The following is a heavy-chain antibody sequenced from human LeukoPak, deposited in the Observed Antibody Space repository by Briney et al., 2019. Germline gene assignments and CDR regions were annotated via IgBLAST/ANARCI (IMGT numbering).Heavy chain of an antibody. V-gene: IGHV1-69*04. CDR1: GGTFSSYA. D-gene: IGHD3-22*01. CDR2: IIPILGIA. J-gene: IGHJ4*02. CDR3: VRGPYDSSGYVDY. Sequence: ASVKVSCKASGGTFSSYAISWVRQAPGQGLEWMGRIIPILGIANYAQKLQGRVTMTTDTSTSTAYMELRSLRSDDTAVYYCVRGPYDSSGYVDYWGQGTLVTVSS.